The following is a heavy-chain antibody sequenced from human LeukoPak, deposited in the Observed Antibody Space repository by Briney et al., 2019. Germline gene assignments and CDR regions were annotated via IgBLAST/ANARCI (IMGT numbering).Heavy chain of an antibody. Sequence: ASVKVSCKASGYTFTSYDINWVRQATGQGLEWMGWMNPNSGNTGYAQKFRGRVTMTRNTSISTAYMELSSLRSEDTAVYYCARAAPLYYYYYYMDVWGKGTTVTVSS. CDR3: ARAAPLYYYYYYMDV. V-gene: IGHV1-8*01. CDR2: MNPNSGNT. J-gene: IGHJ6*03. CDR1: GYTFTSYD. D-gene: IGHD2-15*01.